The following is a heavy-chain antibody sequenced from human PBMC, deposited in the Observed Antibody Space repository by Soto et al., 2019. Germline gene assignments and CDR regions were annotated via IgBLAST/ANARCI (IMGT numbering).Heavy chain of an antibody. Sequence: GASVKVSCKASGYTFTSYGISWVRQAPGQGLEWMGWISAYNGNTNYAQKLQGRVTMTTDTSTSTAYMELRSLRSDDTAVYYCARGVPLEKYSSSWYQGDYGMDVWGQGATVTVSS. D-gene: IGHD6-13*01. J-gene: IGHJ6*02. CDR3: ARGVPLEKYSSSWYQGDYGMDV. CDR2: ISAYNGNT. CDR1: GYTFTSYG. V-gene: IGHV1-18*04.